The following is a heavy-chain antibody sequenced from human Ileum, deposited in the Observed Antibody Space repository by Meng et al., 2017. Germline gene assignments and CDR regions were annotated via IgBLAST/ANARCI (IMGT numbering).Heavy chain of an antibody. J-gene: IGHJ4*02. CDR1: GFRFEEYA. CDR3: TKDKAGDLDC. D-gene: IGHD7-27*01. V-gene: IGHV3-9*01. CDR2: IYGDSSRT. Sequence: SLKISCAGSGFRFEEYAMHWVRQVPGKGLEWVSGIYGDSSRTGYADSVKGRFTISRDNPKNSLYLQMNSLRAGDTALYYCTKDKAGDLDCWGQGTLVTVSS.